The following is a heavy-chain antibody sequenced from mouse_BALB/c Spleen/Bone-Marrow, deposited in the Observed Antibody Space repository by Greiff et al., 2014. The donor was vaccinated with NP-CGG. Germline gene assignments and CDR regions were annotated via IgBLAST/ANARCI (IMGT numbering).Heavy chain of an antibody. J-gene: IGHJ2*01. V-gene: IGHV1-69*01. CDR1: GYTFTDYW. CDR2: IDTSDSYT. D-gene: IGHD2-4*01. Sequence: QVQLQQSGAELVMPGASVKMSCKASGYTFTDYWMHWVKQRPGQGLEWIGAIDTSDSYTSYNQKFKGKATLTVDESSSTAYMQLSSLTSEDSAVYYCARTGYDYYFDYWGQGTTPTVSS. CDR3: ARTGYDYYFDY.